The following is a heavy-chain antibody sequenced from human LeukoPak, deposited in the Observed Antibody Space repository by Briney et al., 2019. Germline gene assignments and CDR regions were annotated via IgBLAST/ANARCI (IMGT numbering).Heavy chain of an antibody. CDR3: ARGHSSGWYNYFGY. D-gene: IGHD6-19*01. J-gene: IGHJ4*02. CDR1: GGTFSSYA. CDR2: IIPIFGTA. V-gene: IGHV1-69*13. Sequence: SVTVSCTASGGTFSSYAISWVRQAPGRGLEWMGGIIPIFGTANYAQKFQGRVTITADESTSTAYMEQSSLRSEDTAVYYCARGHSSGWYNYFGYWGQGTLVSVSS.